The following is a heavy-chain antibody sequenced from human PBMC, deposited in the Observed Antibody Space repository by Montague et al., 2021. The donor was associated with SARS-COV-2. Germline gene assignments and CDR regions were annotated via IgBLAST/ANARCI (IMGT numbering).Heavy chain of an antibody. J-gene: IGHJ6*02. D-gene: IGHD1-26*01. CDR2: FYTSGST. V-gene: IGHV4-61*09. CDR1: GGSISSGNYY. CDR3: ARESRSPTYYFYYGVDV. Sequence: TLSLTCTVSGGSISSGNYYWSWIRQPAGKGLEWIGHFYTSGSTNYNPSLKSRVTISVHTSNNQFSLKLSSVTAADTAVYYCARESRSPTYYFYYGVDVWGQGTTVTVSS.